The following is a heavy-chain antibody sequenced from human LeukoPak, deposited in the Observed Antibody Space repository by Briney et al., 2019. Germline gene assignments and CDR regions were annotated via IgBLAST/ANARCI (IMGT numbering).Heavy chain of an antibody. CDR2: ISGSGGST. Sequence: GGSLRLSCAASGFTFSSYAMGWVRQAPGKGLEWVSAISGSGGSTYYADSVKGRFTISRDNSKNTLYLQMNSLRAEDTAVYYCAKDPVGTEGGSSSWYLFFDYWGQGTLVTVSS. CDR3: AKDPVGTEGGSSSWYLFFDY. J-gene: IGHJ4*02. CDR1: GFTFSSYA. D-gene: IGHD6-13*01. V-gene: IGHV3-23*01.